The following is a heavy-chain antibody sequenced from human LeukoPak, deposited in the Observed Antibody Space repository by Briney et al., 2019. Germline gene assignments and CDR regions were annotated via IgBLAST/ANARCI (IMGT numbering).Heavy chain of an antibody. CDR1: GFTFNNYW. D-gene: IGHD3-3*01. CDR3: ARGVRDFDY. V-gene: IGHV3-21*01. Sequence: PGGSLRLSCAASGFTFNNYWMSWIRQAPGKGLEWVSSISSSSSYIYYADSVKGRFTISRDNAKNSLYLQMNSLRAEDTAVYYCARGVRDFDYWGQGTLVTVSS. J-gene: IGHJ4*02. CDR2: ISSSSSYI.